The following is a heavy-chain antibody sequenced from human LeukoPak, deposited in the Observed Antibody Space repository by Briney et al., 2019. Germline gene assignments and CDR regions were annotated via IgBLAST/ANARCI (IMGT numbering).Heavy chain of an antibody. V-gene: IGHV4-39*01. CDR2: IYHSGST. J-gene: IGHJ1*01. D-gene: IGHD2-21*02. CDR3: ARHSPTTAPFQH. CDR1: GGSISSSSYY. Sequence: PSETLSLTCTVSGGSISSSSYYWGWIRQPPGKGLEWIGSIYHSGSTYYNPSLKSRVTISVDTSKNQFSLKLSSVTAADTAVYYCARHSPTTAPFQHWGQGTLVTVSS.